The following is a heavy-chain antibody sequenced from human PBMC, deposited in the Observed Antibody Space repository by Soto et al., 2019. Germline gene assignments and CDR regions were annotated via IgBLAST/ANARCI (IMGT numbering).Heavy chain of an antibody. CDR2: INHSGST. D-gene: IGHD2-2*01. V-gene: IGHV4-34*01. Sequence: SETLSLTCAVYGGSFSGYYWSWIRQPPGKGLEWIGEINHSGSTNYNPSLKSRVTISVDTSKNQFSLKLSSVTAADTAVYYCARGRRIVVVPAAIYYYYYMDVWGKGTTVTVSS. CDR3: ARGRRIVVVPAAIYYYYYMDV. J-gene: IGHJ6*03. CDR1: GGSFSGYY.